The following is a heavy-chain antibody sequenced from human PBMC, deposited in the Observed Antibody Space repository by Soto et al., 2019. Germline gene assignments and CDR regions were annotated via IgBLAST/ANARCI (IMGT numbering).Heavy chain of an antibody. CDR3: ARQIYGSDTGPNFQYYFDS. CDR2: IDPSDSQT. CDR1: GYSFAGYW. J-gene: IGHJ4*02. V-gene: IGHV5-10-1*01. D-gene: IGHD5-18*01. Sequence: PGESLKISCKRSGYSFAGYWITWVRQKPGKGLEWMGRIDPSDSQTYYSPSFRGHVTISVTKSITTVFLQWSSLRASDTAMYYCARQIYGSDTGPNFQYYFDSWGQGTPVTVSS.